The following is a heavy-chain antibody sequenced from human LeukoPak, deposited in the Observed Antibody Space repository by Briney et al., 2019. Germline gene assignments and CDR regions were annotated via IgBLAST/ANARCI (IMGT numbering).Heavy chain of an antibody. J-gene: IGHJ4*02. CDR3: ARHRGYCSSTSCQKNYFDY. Sequence: GESLKISCKGSGYSFTSYWIGWVRQMPGKGLEWTGIIYPGDSDTRYSPSFQGQVTISADKSISTAYLQWSSLKASDTATYYCARHRGYCSSTSCQKNYFDYWGQGTLVTVSS. CDR2: IYPGDSDT. D-gene: IGHD2-2*01. CDR1: GYSFTSYW. V-gene: IGHV5-51*01.